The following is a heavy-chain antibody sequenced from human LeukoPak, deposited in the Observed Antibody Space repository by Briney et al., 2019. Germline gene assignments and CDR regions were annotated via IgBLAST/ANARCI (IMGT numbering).Heavy chain of an antibody. CDR2: IKQDGSEK. CDR1: GFTFSSYW. J-gene: IGHJ6*03. Sequence: PGGSLRLSCAASGFTFSSYWMSWVRQAPGKGLEWVANIKQDGSEKYYVDSVKGRFTISRDNAKNSLYLQMNSLRAEDTAVYYCARVRTEGYYYYYYYMDVWGKGTTVTVSS. D-gene: IGHD1-14*01. CDR3: ARVRTEGYYYYYYYMDV. V-gene: IGHV3-7*01.